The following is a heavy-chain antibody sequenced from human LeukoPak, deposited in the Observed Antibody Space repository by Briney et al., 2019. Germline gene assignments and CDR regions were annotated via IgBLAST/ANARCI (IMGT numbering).Heavy chain of an antibody. Sequence: ASVKVSCTASGYTFTDYYMHWVRQAPGQGLEWMGWIHPYSGGTNYAQKFQGRVTMTRDTSISTAYMELSTLRSDDTAVYFCARACTSGCSDLDYWGQGTLVTVSS. D-gene: IGHD6-19*01. J-gene: IGHJ4*02. CDR3: ARACTSGCSDLDY. CDR1: GYTFTDYY. CDR2: IHPYSGGT. V-gene: IGHV1-2*02.